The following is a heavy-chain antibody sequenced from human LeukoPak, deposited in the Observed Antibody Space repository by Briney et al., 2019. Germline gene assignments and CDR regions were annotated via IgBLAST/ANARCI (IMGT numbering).Heavy chain of an antibody. J-gene: IGHJ6*04. CDR1: GYTFTSYD. CDR2: MNPNSGNT. V-gene: IGHV1-8*01. CDR3: ARVQASSWYHLVDV. Sequence: GASVKVSCKASGYTFTSYDINWVRQATGQGLEWMGWMNPNSGNTGYAQKFQGRVTMTRNTSISTAYMELSSLRSEDTAVYYCARVQASSWYHLVDVWGKGTTVTISS. D-gene: IGHD6-13*01.